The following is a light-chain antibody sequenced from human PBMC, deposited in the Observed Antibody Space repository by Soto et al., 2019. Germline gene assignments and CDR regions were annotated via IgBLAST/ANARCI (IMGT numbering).Light chain of an antibody. CDR3: CSSAPESTYV. Sequence: QPVLAQPASVSGSPGQSITISCTGTSDDVGAYNSVSWYQQLPHKAPQVILYKGTQRPSGVSSRFSGSTSGNAASLTISGLQADDEADYFCCSSAPESTYVFGTGTQLTVL. CDR1: SDDVGAYNS. V-gene: IGLV2-23*01. J-gene: IGLJ1*01. CDR2: KGT.